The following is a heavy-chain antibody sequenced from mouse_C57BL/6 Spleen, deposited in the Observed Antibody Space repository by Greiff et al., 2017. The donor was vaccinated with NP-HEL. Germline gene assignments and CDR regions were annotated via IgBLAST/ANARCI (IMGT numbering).Heavy chain of an antibody. CDR2: INPNNGGT. D-gene: IGHD2-3*01. V-gene: IGHV1-18*01. CDR3: AREIGDGFYAMDY. J-gene: IGHJ4*01. Sequence: VQLKQSGPELVKPGASVKIPCKASGYTFTDYNMDWVKQSHGKSLEWIGDINPNNGGTIYNQKFKGKATLTVDKSSSTAYMELRSLTSEDTAVYYCAREIGDGFYAMDYWGQGTSVTVSS. CDR1: GYTFTDYN.